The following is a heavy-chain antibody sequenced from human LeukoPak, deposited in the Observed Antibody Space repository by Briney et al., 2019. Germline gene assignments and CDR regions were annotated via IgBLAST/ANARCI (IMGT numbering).Heavy chain of an antibody. CDR3: PRADYYYGMDV. CDR1: GASVSNYY. J-gene: IGHJ6*02. CDR2: IHHSGTT. Sequence: SETLSLTCTVSGASVSNYYWSWVRQSPGKGLDWLGYIHHSGTTNYDPSLKSRVTISIDTSKNQFSLKLNSLTAADTAVYYCPRADYYYGMDVWGQGTTVTVSS. V-gene: IGHV4-59*02.